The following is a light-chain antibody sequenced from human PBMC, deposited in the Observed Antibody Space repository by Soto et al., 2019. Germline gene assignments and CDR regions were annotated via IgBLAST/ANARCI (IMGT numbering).Light chain of an antibody. CDR2: GAS. V-gene: IGKV3-20*01. CDR3: QQYGSSTIT. J-gene: IGKJ5*01. Sequence: EIVLTQSPATLSLSPGERATLYCRASQTISSTSLGWYQQKPGQAPRLLIYGASSRATGIPDRFSGSGSGTDFSLTISRLEPEDFAVYYCQQYGSSTITFGQGTRLEIK. CDR1: QTISSTS.